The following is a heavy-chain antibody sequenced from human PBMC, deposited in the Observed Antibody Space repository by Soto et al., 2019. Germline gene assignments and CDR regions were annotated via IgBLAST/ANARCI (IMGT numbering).Heavy chain of an antibody. V-gene: IGHV3-73*01. CDR3: TKPSDTDYNNESGMDV. CDR1: GFTFSGSA. D-gene: IGHD4-4*01. J-gene: IGHJ6*02. Sequence: EVQLVESGGGLVQPGGSLKLSCAASGFTFSGSAMHWVRQASGKGLEWVGRVRSKANNYATQYGASVKGRFTISSDDSKNTAYLQMNILETDDTAVYYCTKPSDTDYNNESGMDVWGQGTTVTVSS. CDR2: VRSKANNYAT.